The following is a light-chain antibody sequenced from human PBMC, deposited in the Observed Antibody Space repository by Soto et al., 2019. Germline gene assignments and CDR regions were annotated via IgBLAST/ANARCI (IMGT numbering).Light chain of an antibody. V-gene: IGLV7-43*01. CDR1: TGAVTSGHY. Sequence: QAVVTREPSLTVSPGGTVTLTCASSTGAVTSGHYANWLQQKPGQAPRALIYSTDTKHSWTPARFSGSLLGGKAALTLSGVRPEDEADYYCLLYYGGAVIFGGGTKLTVL. CDR2: STD. J-gene: IGLJ2*01. CDR3: LLYYGGAVI.